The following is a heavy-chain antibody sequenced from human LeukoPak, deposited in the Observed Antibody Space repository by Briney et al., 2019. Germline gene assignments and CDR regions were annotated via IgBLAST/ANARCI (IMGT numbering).Heavy chain of an antibody. V-gene: IGHV4-59*01. CDR3: ARVGSGSFDY. Sequence: SETLSLTCTVSGGSISTYYWSWIRRPPGKGLEWIGYIYYSGNTNCNPSLKSRVTISIDTSKNQFSLKLTSVTAADTAVYYCARVGSGSFDYWGQGTLVTVSS. D-gene: IGHD3-10*01. J-gene: IGHJ4*02. CDR1: GGSISTYY. CDR2: IYYSGNT.